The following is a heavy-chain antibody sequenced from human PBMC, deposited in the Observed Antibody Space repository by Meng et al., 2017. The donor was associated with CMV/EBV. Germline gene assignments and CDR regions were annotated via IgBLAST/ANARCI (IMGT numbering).Heavy chain of an antibody. CDR1: VGSLSSGDYF. J-gene: IGHJ4*02. CDR3: ARVMGPNRTPYYFDY. Sequence: QRQLQWPGPALLHPPQPLSLPCTCSVGSLSSGDYFWSLIRQPPGKGLEWIGYIYYSGSTYYNPSLKSRVTISVDTSKNQFSLKLSSVTAADTAVYYCARVMGPNRTPYYFDYWGQGTLVTVSS. V-gene: IGHV4-30-4*08. D-gene: IGHD1-14*01. CDR2: IYYSGST.